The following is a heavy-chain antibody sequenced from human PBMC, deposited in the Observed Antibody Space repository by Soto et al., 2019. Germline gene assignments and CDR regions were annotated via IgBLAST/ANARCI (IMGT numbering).Heavy chain of an antibody. CDR3: ARALGYYYYGMDV. CDR1: GYTFTGYY. CDR2: INPNSGGT. J-gene: IGHJ6*02. D-gene: IGHD3-16*02. V-gene: IGHV1-2*02. Sequence: ASVKVSCKASGYTFTGYYMHWLRQAPGQGLEWMGWINPNSGGTNYAQKFQGRVTMTRDTSISTAYMELSRLRSDDTAVYYCARALGYYYYGMDVWGQGTTVTVSS.